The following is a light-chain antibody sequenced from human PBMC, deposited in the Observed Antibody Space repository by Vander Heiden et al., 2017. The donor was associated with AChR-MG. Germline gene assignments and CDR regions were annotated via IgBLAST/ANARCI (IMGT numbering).Light chain of an antibody. CDR3: AAWDGSLNTVL. J-gene: IGLJ3*02. CDR1: TTNIGSST. V-gene: IGLV1-44*01. Sequence: SVLTQPPSASGTHGQGVTISCSGSTTNIGSSTVTWYQRLPEAAPKLLIYTDNQRPSGVPARFSGSKSGTSASRASSGLQSDDEAEYFCAAWDGSLNTVLFGGWTKLTVL. CDR2: TDN.